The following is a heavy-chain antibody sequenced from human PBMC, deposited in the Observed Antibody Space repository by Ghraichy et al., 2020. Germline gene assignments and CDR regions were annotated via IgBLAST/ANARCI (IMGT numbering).Heavy chain of an antibody. Sequence: GGSLRLSCAASGFTFSDYYMSWIRQAPGKGLEWVSYISSSGSTIYYSDSVKGRFTISRDNAKNSLYLQMNSLRAEDTAVYYCARESSSYYYYYGMDVWGQGTTVTVCS. CDR1: GFTFSDYY. CDR3: ARESSSYYYYYGMDV. J-gene: IGHJ6*02. D-gene: IGHD6-13*01. CDR2: ISSSGSTI. V-gene: IGHV3-11*01.